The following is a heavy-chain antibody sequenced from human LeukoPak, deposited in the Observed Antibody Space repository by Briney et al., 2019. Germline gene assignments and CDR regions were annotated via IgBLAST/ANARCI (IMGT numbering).Heavy chain of an antibody. CDR2: VYPDGSI. CDR3: ATNVPMVQGVMFGY. D-gene: IGHD3-10*01. V-gene: IGHV3-53*01. Sequence: PGGSLRLSCAASGFTVSNSYMSWVRQAPGKGPEWVSVVYPDGSIFYGDSVQGRFSISRDISKNTLYLQMNILRAEDTAVYYCATNVPMVQGVMFGYWGQGTLVTVSS. CDR1: GFTVSNSY. J-gene: IGHJ4*02.